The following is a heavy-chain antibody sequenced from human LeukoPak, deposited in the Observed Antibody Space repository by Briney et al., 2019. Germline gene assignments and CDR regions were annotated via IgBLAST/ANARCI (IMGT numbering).Heavy chain of an antibody. CDR1: GYTFASYG. V-gene: IGHV1-18*01. Sequence: ASVKVSCKASGYTFASYGISWVRRAPGQGLEWMGWISVYNGNTDSAQKLQGRVTMTTDTSTSTAYMELRSLRSDDTAVYYCARGPIGYSSSWRYFDYWGQGTLVTVSS. D-gene: IGHD6-13*01. J-gene: IGHJ4*02. CDR2: ISVYNGNT. CDR3: ARGPIGYSSSWRYFDY.